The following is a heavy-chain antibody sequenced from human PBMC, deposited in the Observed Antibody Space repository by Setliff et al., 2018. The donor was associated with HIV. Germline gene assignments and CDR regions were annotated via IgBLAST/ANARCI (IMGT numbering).Heavy chain of an antibody. J-gene: IGHJ3*02. CDR1: GFTFSSYA. V-gene: IGHV3-23*01. CDR3: AKDLDIVVVPAAPDAFDI. D-gene: IGHD2-2*03. Sequence: GGSLRPSCAASGFTFSSYASGWVRQAPGKGLEWVSAISGSGGSTYYADPVKGRFTISSDNSKNTLYLQMNSLRAEDTAVYYCAKDLDIVVVPAAPDAFDIWGQGTMVTVSS. CDR2: ISGSGGST.